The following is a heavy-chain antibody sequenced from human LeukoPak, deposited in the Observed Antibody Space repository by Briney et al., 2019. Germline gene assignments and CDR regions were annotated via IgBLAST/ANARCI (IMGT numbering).Heavy chain of an antibody. CDR1: GGSISSSSYY. D-gene: IGHD3/OR15-3a*01. J-gene: IGHJ4*02. Sequence: ASETLSLTCTVSGGSISSSSYYWGWIRQPPGKGLEWIGSVYYSGNTYYNASLKSQVSISIDTSKNQFSLRLTSVTAADTAVYYCARQTGSGLFILPGGQGTLVTVSS. CDR3: ARQTGSGLFILP. CDR2: VYYSGNT. V-gene: IGHV4-39*01.